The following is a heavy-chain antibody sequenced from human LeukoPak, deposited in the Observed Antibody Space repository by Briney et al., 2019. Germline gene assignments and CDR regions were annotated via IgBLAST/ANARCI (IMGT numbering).Heavy chain of an antibody. D-gene: IGHD4-23*01. CDR3: ARDSPDYAGVSDC. V-gene: IGHV4-61*01. Sequence: SETLSLTCSVSGGSISSGSYYWSWIRQPPGKRLEWVGYAYYSGSTNYNPSLSGRVTISLDRSNNPVSLRLTSVTAADTAVYYCARDSPDYAGVSDCWGQGTLVTVSS. CDR1: GGSISSGSYY. CDR2: AYYSGST. J-gene: IGHJ4*02.